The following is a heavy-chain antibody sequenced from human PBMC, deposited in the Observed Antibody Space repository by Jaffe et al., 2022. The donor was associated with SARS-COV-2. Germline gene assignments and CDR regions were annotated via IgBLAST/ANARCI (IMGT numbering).Heavy chain of an antibody. CDR2: ISSSSSYI. V-gene: IGHV3-21*01. J-gene: IGHJ4*02. D-gene: IGHD2-15*01. CDR1: GFTFSSYS. Sequence: EVQLVESGGGLVKPGGSLRLSCAASGFTFSSYSMNWVRQAPGKGLEWVSSISSSSSYIYYADSVKGRFTISRDNAKNSLYLQMNSLRAEDTAVYYCAREGGYCSGGSCYGDYWGQGTLVTVSS. CDR3: AREGGYCSGGSCYGDY.